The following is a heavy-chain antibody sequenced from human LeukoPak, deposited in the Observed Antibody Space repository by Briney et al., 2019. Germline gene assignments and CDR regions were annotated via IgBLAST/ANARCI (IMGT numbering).Heavy chain of an antibody. Sequence: SETLSLTCTVSGGSISSYYWSWIRQPPGKGLEWIGYIYYSGSTNYNPSLKSRVTISVDTSKNQFSLKLSSVTAADTAVYYCARYTRGADYYDSSGYYPDAFDIWGQGTMVTVSS. CDR3: ARYTRGADYYDSSGYYPDAFDI. CDR2: IYYSGST. J-gene: IGHJ3*02. V-gene: IGHV4-59*08. CDR1: GGSISSYY. D-gene: IGHD3-22*01.